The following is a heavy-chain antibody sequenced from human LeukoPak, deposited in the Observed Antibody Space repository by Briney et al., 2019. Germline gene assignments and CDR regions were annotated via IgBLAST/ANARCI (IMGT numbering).Heavy chain of an antibody. CDR3: ARDGYSGYDH. D-gene: IGHD5-12*01. CDR1: GGSISSSSYY. V-gene: IGHV4-61*02. J-gene: IGHJ4*02. CDR2: IYTSGST. Sequence: PSETLSLTCTVSGGSISSSSYYWGWIRQPAGKGLEWIGRIYTSGSTNYNPSLKSRVTISVDTSKNRFSLKLSSVTAADTAVYYCARDGYSGYDHWGQGTLVTVSS.